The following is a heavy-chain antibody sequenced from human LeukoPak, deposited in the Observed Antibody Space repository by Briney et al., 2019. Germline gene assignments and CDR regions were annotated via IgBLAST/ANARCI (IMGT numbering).Heavy chain of an antibody. J-gene: IGHJ4*02. V-gene: IGHV4-4*07. Sequence: PSETLSLTCTVSGDSMSSYYLSWVRQPAGRGLEWIGTIHTSGSTNYNPSLKGRITMSVDTSKNQFSLNLSSVTAADTAVYYCAKDAKYRSRLTTHWGQGTLVTVSS. CDR3: AKDAKYRSRLTTH. D-gene: IGHD6-19*01. CDR2: IHTSGST. CDR1: GDSMSSYY.